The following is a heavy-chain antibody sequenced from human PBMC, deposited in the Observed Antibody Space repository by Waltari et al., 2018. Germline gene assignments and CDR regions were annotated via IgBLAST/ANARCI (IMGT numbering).Heavy chain of an antibody. Sequence: EVQLVESGGGLVQPGGSLRLSWAASGFPFVRLWVGWVGPAPGKGLGGEASKKQDGSEKYYVDSVKGRFTISRDNVDYSLFLQMSTLRAEDTAVYYCARLLGGVTTFDSWGQGTLVTVSS. D-gene: IGHD3-16*01. V-gene: IGHV3-7*01. CDR1: GFPFVRLW. CDR2: KKQDGSEK. CDR3: ARLLGGVTTFDS. J-gene: IGHJ4*02.